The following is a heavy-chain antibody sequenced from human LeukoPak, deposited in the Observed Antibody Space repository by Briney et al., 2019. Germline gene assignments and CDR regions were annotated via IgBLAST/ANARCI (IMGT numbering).Heavy chain of an antibody. CDR1: GFTFGNYA. J-gene: IGHJ4*02. V-gene: IGHV3-23*01. Sequence: GGSLRLSCEVSGFTFGNYAMTWVRQTPGKGLEWVAGISPGGHDTNYADSVKGRFTISRDNSRGTVYLQMDGLRAGDTAFYFCARDFRLGGTTGWINWGQGTLVIVSS. CDR3: ARDFRLGGTTGWIN. CDR2: ISPGGHDT. D-gene: IGHD1/OR15-1a*01.